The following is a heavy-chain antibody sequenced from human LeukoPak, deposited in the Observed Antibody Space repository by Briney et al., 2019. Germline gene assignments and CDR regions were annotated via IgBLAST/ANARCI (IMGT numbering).Heavy chain of an antibody. V-gene: IGHV4-4*02. CDR3: ARVATAPTSYFDY. CDR1: GGSISSSNW. D-gene: IGHD2-21*02. Sequence: PSETLSLTCAVSGGSISSSNWWSWVRQPPGKGLEWIGEIYHSGSTNYNPSLKSRVTISVDKSKNQFSLKLSSVTAADTAVYYCARVATAPTSYFDYWGQGTLVTVSS. J-gene: IGHJ4*02. CDR2: IYHSGST.